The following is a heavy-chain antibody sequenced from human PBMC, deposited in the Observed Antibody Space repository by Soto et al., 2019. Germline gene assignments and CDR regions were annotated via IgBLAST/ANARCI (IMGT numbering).Heavy chain of an antibody. CDR3: ARARFLEWLLLAY. V-gene: IGHV1-18*01. CDR1: GYTFTSYG. D-gene: IGHD3-3*01. J-gene: IGHJ4*02. Sequence: GASVKVSCKASGYTFTSYGISWVRQAPGQGLEWMGWISAYNGNTNYAQKLQGRVTMTTDTSTSTAYTELRSLRSDDTAVYYCARARFLEWLLLAYWGQGTLVTVSS. CDR2: ISAYNGNT.